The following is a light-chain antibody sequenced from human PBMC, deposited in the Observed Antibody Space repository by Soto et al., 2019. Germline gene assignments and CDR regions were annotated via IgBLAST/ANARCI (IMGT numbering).Light chain of an antibody. CDR2: DAS. V-gene: IGKV3-20*01. CDR3: QQYGSSPPRLT. Sequence: EMVMTQSPATLSVSPGESATLSCRASQSLSGNLAWYQQKPGQAPRLIIYDASSRATGIPDRFSGSGSGTDFTLTISRLEPEDFAVYYCQQYGSSPPRLTFGGGTKVDIK. CDR1: QSLSGN. J-gene: IGKJ4*01.